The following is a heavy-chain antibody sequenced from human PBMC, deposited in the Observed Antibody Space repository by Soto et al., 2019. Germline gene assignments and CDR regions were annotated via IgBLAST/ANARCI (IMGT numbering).Heavy chain of an antibody. D-gene: IGHD2-21*02. Sequence: SETLSLTCSVSWGSTSDKSYFWGWVRQSAGKGLEWIGSMYYSVSSYYNPSLKSRVAISVDTSRNQLPLKLRSVTVADTAVYFCARKRLLRLKPDFDIWPKVTLVTVPQ. CDR2: MYYSVSS. CDR3: ARKRLLRLKPDFDI. V-gene: IGHV4-39*01. J-gene: IGHJ4*02. CDR1: WGSTSDKSYF.